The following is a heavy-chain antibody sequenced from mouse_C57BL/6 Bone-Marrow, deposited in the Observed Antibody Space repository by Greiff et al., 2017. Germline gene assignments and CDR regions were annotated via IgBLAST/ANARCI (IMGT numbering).Heavy chain of an antibody. J-gene: IGHJ2*01. CDR1: GYTFTSYW. CDR3: ARETAQVYFDY. D-gene: IGHD3-2*02. CDR2: IDPSDSYT. V-gene: IGHV1-69*01. Sequence: QVQLQQPGAELVMPGASVKLSCKASGYTFTSYWMHWVKQRPGQCLEWIGEIDPSDSYTNYNQKFKGKSTLTVDKSSSPAYMQLSSLTSEDSAVYYCARETAQVYFDYWGQGTTLTVSS.